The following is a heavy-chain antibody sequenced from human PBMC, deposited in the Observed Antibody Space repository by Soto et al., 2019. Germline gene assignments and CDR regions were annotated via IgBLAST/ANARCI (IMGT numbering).Heavy chain of an antibody. CDR1: GYTFTRYS. J-gene: IGHJ4*02. D-gene: IGHD4-4*01. CDR3: ARDGAAATTGISGQ. V-gene: IGHV1-18*01. CDR2: INVYNGNT. Sequence: ASVKVSGKASGYTFTRYSISWVRQAPGQGLEWMGWINVYNGNTKYAQKFQGRVTMTTDISTSTVYMELRSLTSDDTAVYYCARDGAAATTGISGQWGQGTLVTVSS.